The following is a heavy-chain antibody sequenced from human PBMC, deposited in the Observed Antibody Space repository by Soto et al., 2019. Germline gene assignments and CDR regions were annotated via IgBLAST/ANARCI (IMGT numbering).Heavy chain of an antibody. V-gene: IGHV4-4*07. Sequence: SETLSLTCTVSGGSISSYYWSWIRQPAGKGLEWIGRIYTSGSTNYNPSLKSRVTMSVDTSKNQFSLKLSSVTAADTAVYYCARDPYYDDSSGYHGSRYFDLWGRGTLVTVSS. CDR3: ARDPYYDDSSGYHGSRYFDL. CDR2: IYTSGST. J-gene: IGHJ2*01. D-gene: IGHD3-22*01. CDR1: GGSISSYY.